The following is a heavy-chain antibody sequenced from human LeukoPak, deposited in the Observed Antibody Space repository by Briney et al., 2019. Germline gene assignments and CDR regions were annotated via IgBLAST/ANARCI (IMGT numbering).Heavy chain of an antibody. CDR3: TRGSGRFEF. D-gene: IGHD2-15*01. V-gene: IGHV3-49*04. J-gene: IGHJ4*02. CDR2: IRAKAYGGTT. Sequence: GGSLRLSCAASGFTFGDFPMTWVRQAPGKGLEWVGYIRAKAYGGTTEYAAPVKGRFDISRDDSKRIAYLQMNRLRTDDTAVYYCTRGSGRFEFWGQGALVTVSS. CDR1: GFTFGDFP.